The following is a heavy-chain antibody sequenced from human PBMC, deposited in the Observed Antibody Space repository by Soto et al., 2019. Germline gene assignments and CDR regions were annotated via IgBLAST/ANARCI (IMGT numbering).Heavy chain of an antibody. Sequence: QVPRVQSWAEVKKPGSSVKVSCKASGVTFSSYTISWVLQAPGPALEWMGRIIPIPGIANYPQKFQGRVTITADESTSTAYMGLSRLRSEDTAVYYCARDGIADRGEVDYWGQGTLVTVSS. D-gene: IGHD6-6*01. CDR2: IIPIPGIA. J-gene: IGHJ4*02. CDR3: ARDGIADRGEVDY. V-gene: IGHV1-69*08. CDR1: GVTFSSYT.